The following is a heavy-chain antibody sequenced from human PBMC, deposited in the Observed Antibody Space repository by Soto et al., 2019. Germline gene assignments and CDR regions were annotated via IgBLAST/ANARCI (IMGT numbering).Heavy chain of an antibody. CDR1: GGSINYSY. V-gene: IGHV4-59*01. J-gene: IGHJ6*02. CDR2: ISYTGSA. D-gene: IGHD4-17*01. Sequence: LSLTCTVSGGSINYSYWTLIRQPPGKGLEWIGYISYTGSANYNASLKSRLTISVDTSKNQFSLKLSSVTAADTALYYCARVNYGDYYYGMDVWGQGTTVTVSS. CDR3: ARVNYGDYYYGMDV.